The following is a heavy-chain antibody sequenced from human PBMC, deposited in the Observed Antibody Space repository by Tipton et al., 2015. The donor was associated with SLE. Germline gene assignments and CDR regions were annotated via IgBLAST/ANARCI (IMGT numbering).Heavy chain of an antibody. CDR2: INHSGST. CDR1: GGSISSSSYY. Sequence: TLSLTCTVSGGSISSSSYYWGWIRQPPGKGLEWIGEINHSGSTNYNPSLKSRVTISVDTSKNQFSLKLSSVTAADTAVYYCARVKGRLLWFGDEGYWGQGTLVTVSS. D-gene: IGHD3-10*01. V-gene: IGHV4-39*07. J-gene: IGHJ4*02. CDR3: ARVKGRLLWFGDEGY.